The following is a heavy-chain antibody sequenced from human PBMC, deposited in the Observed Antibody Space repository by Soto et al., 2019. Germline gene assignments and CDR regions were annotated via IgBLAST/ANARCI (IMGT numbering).Heavy chain of an antibody. D-gene: IGHD3-9*01. CDR2: ISGSGGST. J-gene: IGHJ4*02. CDR3: AKVLRYFDWLSTAYYFDY. CDR1: GFTFSSYA. V-gene: IGHV3-23*01. Sequence: GGSLRLSCGASGFTFSSYAMSWVRQAPGKGLEWVSAISGSGGSTYYADSVKGRFTISRDNSKNTLYLQMNSLRAEDTAVYYCAKVLRYFDWLSTAYYFDYWGQGTLVTVSS.